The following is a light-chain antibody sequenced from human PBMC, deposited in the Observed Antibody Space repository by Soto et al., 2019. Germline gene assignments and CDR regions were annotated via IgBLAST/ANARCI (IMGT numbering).Light chain of an antibody. J-gene: IGLJ1*01. CDR2: NNN. Sequence: QAVVTQPPSVSGAPGQRVTIFCTGSSSNIGAGYDVHWYQRLPGTAPKVLIYNNNNRPSGVPDRFSGSKSGTSASLAITGLQAEDEADYYCQSYDSSLSGSYVFGTGTKLTVL. CDR1: SSNIGAGYD. CDR3: QSYDSSLSGSYV. V-gene: IGLV1-40*01.